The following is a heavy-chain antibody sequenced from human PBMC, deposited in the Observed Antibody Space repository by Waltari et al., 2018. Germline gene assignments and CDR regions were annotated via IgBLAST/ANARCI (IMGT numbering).Heavy chain of an antibody. V-gene: IGHV3-30*18. CDR1: GFTFSSYG. J-gene: IGHJ4*02. CDR3: AKPVMVRGVIINYYFDY. D-gene: IGHD3-10*01. CDR2: IWYDGSNK. Sequence: QVQLVESGGGVVQPGRSLRLSCAASGFTFSSYGMHWVRQAPGTGLEWVAVIWYDGSNKYYADSVKGRFTISRDNSKNTLYLQMNSLRAEDTAMYYCAKPVMVRGVIINYYFDYWGQGTLVTVSS.